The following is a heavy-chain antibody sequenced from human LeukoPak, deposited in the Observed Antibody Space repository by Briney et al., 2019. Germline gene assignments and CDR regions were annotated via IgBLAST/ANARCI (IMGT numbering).Heavy chain of an antibody. CDR2: IYYSGST. D-gene: IGHD3-10*01. V-gene: IGHV4-59*01. CDR1: GGSISSYY. J-gene: IGHJ5*02. CDR3: ARGVTMVRGVTFDP. Sequence: SETLSLTCTVSGGSISSYYWSWIRQPPGKGLECIGYIYYSGSTNYNPSLKSRVTISVDTSKNQFSLKLSSVTAADTAVYYCARGVTMVRGVTFDPWGQGTLVTVSS.